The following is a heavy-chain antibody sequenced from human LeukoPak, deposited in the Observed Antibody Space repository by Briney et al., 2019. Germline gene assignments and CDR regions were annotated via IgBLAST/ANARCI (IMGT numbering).Heavy chain of an antibody. CDR2: ISGSGDST. Sequence: PGGSLRLSCAASGFTFSSYAMSWVRQAPGKGLEWVSAISGSGDSTYYADSVKGRFTISRDNSKNTLYLQMNSLRAEDTAVYYCATRDVDTAMVYYYYYGMDVWGQGTTVTVSS. D-gene: IGHD5-18*01. CDR1: GFTFSSYA. V-gene: IGHV3-23*01. CDR3: ATRDVDTAMVYYYYYGMDV. J-gene: IGHJ6*02.